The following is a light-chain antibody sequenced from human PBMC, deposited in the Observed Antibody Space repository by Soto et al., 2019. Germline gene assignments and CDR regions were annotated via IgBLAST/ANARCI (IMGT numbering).Light chain of an antibody. J-gene: IGLJ1*01. CDR1: SSDDGGYNY. Sequence: QSALTQPASVSGSPGQSITISCTGTSSDDGGYNYVSWYQQHPGKAPKLMIYDVSNRPSGVSNRFSGSKSGNTASLTISGLQAEDEADYYCSSYTSSSTGVFGTGTQLTVL. CDR2: DVS. CDR3: SSYTSSSTGV. V-gene: IGLV2-14*01.